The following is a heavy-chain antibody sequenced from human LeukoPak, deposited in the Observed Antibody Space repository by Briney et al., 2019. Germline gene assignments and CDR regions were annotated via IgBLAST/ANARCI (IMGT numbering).Heavy chain of an antibody. J-gene: IGHJ3*02. CDR1: GFTFSSYW. CDR2: IKQDGSEK. Sequence: GRSLRLSCAASGFTFSSYWMSWVRQAPGKGLEWVANIKQDGSEKYYVDSVKGRFTISRDNAKNSLYLQMNSLRAEDTAVYYCAREDTAMVNAFDIWGQGTMVTVSS. D-gene: IGHD5-18*01. V-gene: IGHV3-7*01. CDR3: AREDTAMVNAFDI.